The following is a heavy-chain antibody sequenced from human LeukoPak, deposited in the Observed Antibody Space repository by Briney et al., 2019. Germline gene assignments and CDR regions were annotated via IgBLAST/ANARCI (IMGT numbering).Heavy chain of an antibody. CDR3: ARDDYGATLGAFDY. V-gene: IGHV3-30*02. Sequence: GGSLRLSCAASGFTFSSYGIHWVRQAPGKGLEWVAIVRYDGSSEYYADSVKGRFTISRDNPKNTLYLQMNSLRAEDTAVYYCARDDYGATLGAFDYWGQGTLVTVSS. CDR1: GFTFSSYG. J-gene: IGHJ4*02. CDR2: VRYDGSSE. D-gene: IGHD4-17*01.